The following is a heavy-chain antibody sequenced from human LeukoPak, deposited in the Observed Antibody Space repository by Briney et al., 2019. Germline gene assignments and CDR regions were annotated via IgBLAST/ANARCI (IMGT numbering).Heavy chain of an antibody. J-gene: IGHJ4*02. CDR1: GFTFSSYG. Sequence: GGSLRLSCAASGFTFSSYGMHWVRQAPGKGLEWVAVIWYDGSNKYYADSVKGRFTISRDNSKNTLYLQMNSLRAEDTAVFYCVRNGDYYRLDYWGQGTLVTVSS. CDR2: IWYDGSNK. D-gene: IGHD2-21*02. V-gene: IGHV3-33*01. CDR3: VRNGDYYRLDY.